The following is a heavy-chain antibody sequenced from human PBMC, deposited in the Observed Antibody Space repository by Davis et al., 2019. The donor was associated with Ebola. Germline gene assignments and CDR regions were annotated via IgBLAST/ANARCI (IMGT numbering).Heavy chain of an antibody. CDR3: ARAYGYGGDY. D-gene: IGHD4-23*01. V-gene: IGHV3-9*01. CDR2: INWNSGRI. CDR1: GFSFDEYV. J-gene: IGHJ4*02. Sequence: SLKISCVTSGFSFDEYVMHWVRQRPGKGLEWVSGINWNSGRIGYADSVKGRFTISRDNAKNTLYLQMNSLRAEDTAVYYCARAYGYGGDYWGQGTLVTVSS.